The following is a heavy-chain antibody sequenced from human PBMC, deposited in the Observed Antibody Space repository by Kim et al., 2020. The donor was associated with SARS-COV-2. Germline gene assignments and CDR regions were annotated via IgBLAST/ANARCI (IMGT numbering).Heavy chain of an antibody. CDR1: GFTFSSYA. V-gene: IGHV3-23*01. Sequence: GGSLRLSCAASGFTFSSYAMSWVRQAPGKGLEWVSAISGSGGSTYYADSVKGRFTISRDNSKNTLYLQMNSLRAEDTAVYYCVSPNDYGDYYYYYGMDVWGQGTTVTVSS. J-gene: IGHJ6*02. CDR2: ISGSGGST. CDR3: VSPNDYGDYYYYYGMDV. D-gene: IGHD4-17*01.